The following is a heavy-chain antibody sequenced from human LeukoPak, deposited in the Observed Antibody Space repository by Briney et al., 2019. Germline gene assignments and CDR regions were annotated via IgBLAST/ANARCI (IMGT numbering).Heavy chain of an antibody. CDR1: GGSFSGYY. CDR2: INHSGST. V-gene: IGHV4-34*01. J-gene: IGHJ4*02. Sequence: SETLSLTCAVYGGSFSGYYWSWIRQPPGKGLEWIGEINHSGSTNYNPSLKSRVTISVDTSKNQFSLKLSSVTGADTAVYYCARAGYYYDSSGYYSGPPDYWGQGTLVTVSS. CDR3: ARAGYYYDSSGYYSGPPDY. D-gene: IGHD3-22*01.